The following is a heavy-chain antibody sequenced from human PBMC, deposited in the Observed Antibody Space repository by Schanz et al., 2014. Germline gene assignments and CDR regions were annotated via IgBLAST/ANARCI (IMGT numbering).Heavy chain of an antibody. CDR3: AKQHGVIQQVSDY. Sequence: EVQLLESGGGLVQPGGSLGLSCAASGSTFVNYAMAWVRQTPGKGLEWVSTLSGSGAGTFYADPVKARFTISRDNSENTLYLQMNSLRAEDTAVYYCAKQHGVIQQVSDYWGQGTLVTVSS. CDR1: GSTFVNYA. CDR2: LSGSGAGT. D-gene: IGHD3-22*01. V-gene: IGHV3-23*01. J-gene: IGHJ4*02.